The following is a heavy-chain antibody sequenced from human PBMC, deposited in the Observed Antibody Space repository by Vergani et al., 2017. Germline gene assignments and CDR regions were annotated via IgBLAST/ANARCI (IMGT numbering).Heavy chain of an antibody. V-gene: IGHV4-59*01. CDR1: GGSISSYY. CDR3: ARSSSRYQLLP. D-gene: IGHD2-2*01. J-gene: IGHJ5*02. CDR2: IYYSGST. Sequence: QVQLQESGPGLVKPSETLSLTCTVPGGSISSYYWSWIRQPPGKGLEWIGYIYYSGSTNYNPSLKSRVTISVDTSKNQFSLKLSSVTAADTAVYYCARSSSRYQLLPWGQGTLVTVSS.